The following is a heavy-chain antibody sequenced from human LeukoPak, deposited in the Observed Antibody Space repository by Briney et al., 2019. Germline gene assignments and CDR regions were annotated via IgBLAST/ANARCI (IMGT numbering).Heavy chain of an antibody. V-gene: IGHV4-38-2*02. J-gene: IGHJ4*02. CDR1: GYSISSGYY. CDR2: IYHSGST. Sequence: SETLSLTCTVSGYSISSGYYWGWIRQPPGKGLEGIGSIYHSGSTYYNPSLKSRVTISVDTSKNQFSLKLSSVTAADTAVYYCAREPPPGKRNYYDSSGYYRNWGQGTLVTVSS. CDR3: AREPPPGKRNYYDSSGYYRN. D-gene: IGHD3-22*01.